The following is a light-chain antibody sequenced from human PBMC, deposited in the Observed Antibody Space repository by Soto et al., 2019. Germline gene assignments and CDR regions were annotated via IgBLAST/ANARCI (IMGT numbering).Light chain of an antibody. V-gene: IGLV1-36*01. Sequence: QSVLTQPPSVSEAPRQRVTISCSGSRSNIGNNAVNWYQHLPGKAPKLLIYYDDLLPPGISDRFSGSKSGTSASLAISGLQSEDEADYYCAAWDDSLNGVVFGGGTQLTVL. J-gene: IGLJ2*01. CDR2: YDD. CDR3: AAWDDSLNGVV. CDR1: RSNIGNNA.